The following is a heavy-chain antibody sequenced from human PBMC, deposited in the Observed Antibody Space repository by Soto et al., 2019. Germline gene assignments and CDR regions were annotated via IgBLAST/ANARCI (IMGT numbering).Heavy chain of an antibody. Sequence: PSETLCLTSPVADGSLRSREDYWRRIRPSPDKGLEWLGYVFYGGTDYNPSLGGRVSISVETSKSQFSLKLTSVTFADTAVHYCASYRGAPYFESWGPGLLVTV. D-gene: IGHD3-16*01. CDR3: ASYRGAPYFES. CDR1: DGSLRSREDY. V-gene: IGHV4-61*08. CDR2: VFYGGT. J-gene: IGHJ4*02.